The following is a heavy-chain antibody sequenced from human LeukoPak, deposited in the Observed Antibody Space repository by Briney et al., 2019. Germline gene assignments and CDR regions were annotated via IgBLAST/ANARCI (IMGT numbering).Heavy chain of an antibody. V-gene: IGHV4-34*01. Sequence: SETLSLTCTVSGGSISGYYWSWIRQPPGKGLEWIGEINHSGSTNYNPSLKSRVTISVDTSKNQFSLKLSSVTAADTAVYYCARHPVHYYDSSGYYIVAATFDYWGQGTLVTVSS. J-gene: IGHJ4*02. CDR3: ARHPVHYYDSSGYYIVAATFDY. CDR1: GGSISGYY. D-gene: IGHD3-22*01. CDR2: INHSGST.